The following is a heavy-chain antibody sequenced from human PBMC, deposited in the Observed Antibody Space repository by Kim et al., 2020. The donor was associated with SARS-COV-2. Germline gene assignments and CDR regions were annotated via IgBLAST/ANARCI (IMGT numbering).Heavy chain of an antibody. CDR3: AINSYYDSSGPTGPYYFDY. V-gene: IGHV3-30*03. D-gene: IGHD3-22*01. J-gene: IGHJ4*02. Sequence: GRFTISRDNSKNTLYLQMNSLRAEDTAVYYCAINSYYDSSGPTGPYYFDYWGQGTLVTVSS.